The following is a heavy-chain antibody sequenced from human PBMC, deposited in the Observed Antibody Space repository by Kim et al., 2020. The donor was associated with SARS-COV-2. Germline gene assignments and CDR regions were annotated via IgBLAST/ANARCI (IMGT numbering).Heavy chain of an antibody. CDR2: FDPEDGET. Sequence: ASVKVSCKVSGYTLTELSMHWVRQAPGKGLEWMGGFDPEDGETIYAQKFQGRVTMTEDTSTDTAYMELSSLRSEDTAVYYCATVTSSVSTTGTTAQTPPYYYYGMDVWGQGTTVTVSS. CDR3: ATVTSSVSTTGTTAQTPPYYYYGMDV. J-gene: IGHJ6*02. CDR1: GYTLTELS. V-gene: IGHV1-24*01. D-gene: IGHD1-1*01.